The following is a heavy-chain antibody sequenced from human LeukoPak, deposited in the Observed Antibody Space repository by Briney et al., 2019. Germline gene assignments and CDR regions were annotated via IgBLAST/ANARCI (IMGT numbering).Heavy chain of an antibody. CDR3: ARGYCSGGSCYVFDY. D-gene: IGHD2-15*01. CDR2: ISSSSSTI. Sequence: PGGSLRLSCAASGFTFSSYSMNWVRQAPGKGLEWVSYISSSSSTIYDADSVKGRFTISRDNAKNSLYLQMNSLRAEDTAVYYCARGYCSGGSCYVFDYWGQGTLVTVSS. CDR1: GFTFSSYS. V-gene: IGHV3-48*01. J-gene: IGHJ4*02.